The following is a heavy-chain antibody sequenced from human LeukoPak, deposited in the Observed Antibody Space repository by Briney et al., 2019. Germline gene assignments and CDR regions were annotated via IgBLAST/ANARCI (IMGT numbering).Heavy chain of an antibody. D-gene: IGHD5-18*01. Sequence: SETLSLTCAVSGYSISSGYYWGWIRQPPGRGLEWIGTIYHNGNTYYNPSLKRRVTISVDTSKNQFSLKLSSVTAADTAVYYCARVRYNYGDSDYWGQGTLVTVSS. CDR2: IYHNGNT. V-gene: IGHV4-38-2*01. CDR1: GYSISSGYY. J-gene: IGHJ4*02. CDR3: ARVRYNYGDSDY.